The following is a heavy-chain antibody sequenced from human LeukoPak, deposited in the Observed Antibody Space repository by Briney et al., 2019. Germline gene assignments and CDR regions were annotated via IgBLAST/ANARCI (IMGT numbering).Heavy chain of an antibody. J-gene: IGHJ4*02. CDR2: MNPNSGNT. CDR3: ARVETTVETLFDY. Sequence: ASVKVSCKASGYTFTNYDINWVRQAAGQGLEWMGWMNPNSGNTGYAQKFQGRVTMTRNTSISTAYMELRSLRSDDTAVYYCARVETTVETLFDYWGQGTLVTVSS. CDR1: GYTFTNYD. D-gene: IGHD4-23*01. V-gene: IGHV1-8*01.